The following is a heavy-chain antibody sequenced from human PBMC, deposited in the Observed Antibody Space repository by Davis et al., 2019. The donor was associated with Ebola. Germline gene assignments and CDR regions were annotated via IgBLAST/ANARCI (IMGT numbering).Heavy chain of an antibody. CDR3: AKTPGNWYRFDP. D-gene: IGHD6-13*01. CDR1: GFTFSDYY. Sequence: GESLKISCEVSGFTFSDYYMSWIRQAPGKGLEWIAYIGPSGNSFYCADSVKGRFTISRDNAKNSLYLQMNSLRAEDTAVYYCAKTPGNWYRFDPWGQGTLVTVSS. CDR2: IGPSGNSF. V-gene: IGHV3-11*04. J-gene: IGHJ5*02.